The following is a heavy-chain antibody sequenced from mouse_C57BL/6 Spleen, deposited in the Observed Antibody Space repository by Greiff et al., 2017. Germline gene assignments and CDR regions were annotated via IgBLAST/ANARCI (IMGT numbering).Heavy chain of an antibody. J-gene: IGHJ3*01. CDR3: ARGHYDYDGFAY. D-gene: IGHD2-4*01. CDR2: INYDGSST. Sequence: VKLVESEGGLVQPGSSMKLSCTASGFTFSDYYMAWVRQVPEKGLEWVANINYDGSSTYYLDSLKSRFIISRDNAKNILYLQMSSLKSEDTATYYCARGHYDYDGFAYWGQGTLVTVSA. CDR1: GFTFSDYY. V-gene: IGHV5-16*01.